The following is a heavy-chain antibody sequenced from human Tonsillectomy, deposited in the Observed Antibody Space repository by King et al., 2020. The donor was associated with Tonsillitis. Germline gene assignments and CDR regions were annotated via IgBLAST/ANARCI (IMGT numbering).Heavy chain of an antibody. Sequence: VQLVESGGGLVQPGGSLRLSCAASGFTFRNYDMNWVRQAPGKGLEWVSVISDSGSTFYADSVKGRFTISRDNSKNTLYLQMNSLRAEDTAVYYCAKSGPMIVVLTHWGQGTLVTVSS. V-gene: IGHV3-23*04. CDR2: ISDSGST. CDR1: GFTFRNYD. D-gene: IGHD3-22*01. J-gene: IGHJ4*02. CDR3: AKSGPMIVVLTH.